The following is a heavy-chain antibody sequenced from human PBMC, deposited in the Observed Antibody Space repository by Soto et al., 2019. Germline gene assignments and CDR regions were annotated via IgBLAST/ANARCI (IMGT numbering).Heavy chain of an antibody. J-gene: IGHJ4*02. CDR3: ARDGSYDSSGYYFDY. D-gene: IGHD3-22*01. CDR2: ISSSGSYI. CDR1: GFTFSSYS. Sequence: GSLRLSCAASGFTFSSYSMNWVRQAPGKGLEWVSSISSSGSYIYYADSVKGRFTLSRDNAKNSLYLQMNSLRAEDTAVYYCARDGSYDSSGYYFDYWGQGTLVTVSS. V-gene: IGHV3-21*01.